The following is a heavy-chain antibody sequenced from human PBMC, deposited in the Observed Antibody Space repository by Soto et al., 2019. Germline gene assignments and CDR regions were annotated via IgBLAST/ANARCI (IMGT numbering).Heavy chain of an antibody. CDR2: IYYSGST. D-gene: IGHD6-6*01. V-gene: IGHV4-30-4*01. CDR1: GGSISSGDYY. CDR3: ARVGSNIAVRPFDY. Sequence: SETLSLTCTVSGGSISSGDYYWSWIRQPPGKGLEWIGYIYYSGSTYYNPSLKSRVTISLDTSKNQFSLKLSSVTAADTAVYYCARVGSNIAVRPFDYWGQGTLVTVSS. J-gene: IGHJ4*02.